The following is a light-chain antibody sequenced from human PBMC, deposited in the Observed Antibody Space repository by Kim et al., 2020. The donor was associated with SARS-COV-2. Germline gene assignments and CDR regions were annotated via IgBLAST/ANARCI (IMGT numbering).Light chain of an antibody. CDR1: TSNIGNNV. Sequence: QSVLSQPPSASGTPGQRVSISCSGGTSNIGNNVVNWYQHLPGTAPKLLMHTNDQRPSGVADRFSGSKSGTAASLVISGLQSEDEADYYCTTWDDSLNGPVFGGGTQLTVL. J-gene: IGLJ3*02. CDR2: TND. V-gene: IGLV1-44*01. CDR3: TTWDDSLNGPV.